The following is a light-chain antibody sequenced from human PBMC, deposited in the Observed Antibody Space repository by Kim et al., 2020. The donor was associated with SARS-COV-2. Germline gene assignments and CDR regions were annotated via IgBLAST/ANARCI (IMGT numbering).Light chain of an antibody. V-gene: IGLV4-69*01. CDR2: LNSDGSH. J-gene: IGLJ3*02. Sequence: SVKHTCTLRSRHSSYAIAWHQQQPEKGPRYLMKLNSDGSHSKGDGIPDRFSGSSSGAERYLTISSLQSEDEADYYCQTWGTGIWVFGGGTQLTVL. CDR3: QTWGTGIWV. CDR1: SRHSSYA.